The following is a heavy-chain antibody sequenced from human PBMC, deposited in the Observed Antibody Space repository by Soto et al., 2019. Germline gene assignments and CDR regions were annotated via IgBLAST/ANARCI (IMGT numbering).Heavy chain of an antibody. CDR1: GGSISSGDYY. J-gene: IGHJ6*02. D-gene: IGHD3-22*01. V-gene: IGHV4-30-4*01. CDR3: ARVGYYDSSGYYRYYYYGMDV. CDR2: IYYSGST. Sequence: QVQLQESGPGLVKPSQTLSLTCTVSGGSISSGDYYWSWIRQPPGKGLEWIGYIYYSGSTYYNPSLKSRVTISVDTSKNQFSLKLSSVTAADTAVYYCARVGYYDSSGYYRYYYYGMDVWGQGTTVTVSS.